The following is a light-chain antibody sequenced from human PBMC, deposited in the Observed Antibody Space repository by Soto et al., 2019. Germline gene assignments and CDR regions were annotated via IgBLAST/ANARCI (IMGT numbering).Light chain of an antibody. CDR3: QQSYSTPIT. Sequence: DIQMTQSPSTLPASVGDRVTITCRASQSISTGLAWYQQKPGKAPNLLIYDASTLESGVPSRFSGSGSGTDFTLTISSLQPEDFATYYCQQSYSTPITFGQGTRLEIK. J-gene: IGKJ5*01. CDR2: DAS. CDR1: QSISTG. V-gene: IGKV1-5*01.